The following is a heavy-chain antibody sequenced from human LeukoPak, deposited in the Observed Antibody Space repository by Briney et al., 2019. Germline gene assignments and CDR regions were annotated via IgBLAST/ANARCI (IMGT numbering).Heavy chain of an antibody. J-gene: IGHJ6*03. CDR1: ADSISKNY. CDR2: ISDNGIPSSMFDSDET. Sequence: PSETLSLTCTVSADSISKNYWSWVRQAPGKGLEWIGYISDNGIPSSMFDSDETNYKTCLKSRVTISGDKSRNQFSLRLSAVPAADTAVYYCARGSLVRAPYYYFYMDGGGKGTTVIVS. D-gene: IGHD4-23*01. CDR3: ARGSLVRAPYYYFYMDG. V-gene: IGHV4-59*01.